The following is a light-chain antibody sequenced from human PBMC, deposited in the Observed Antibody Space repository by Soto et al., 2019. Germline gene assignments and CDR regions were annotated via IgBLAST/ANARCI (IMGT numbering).Light chain of an antibody. CDR2: GAS. CDR1: QSVSSSY. CDR3: QQYGSSHPWT. J-gene: IGKJ1*01. Sequence: EIVLTQSPGTLSLSPRERATLSCRASQSVSSSYLAWYQQKPRQATRLIIYGASSRANGIPDRFSGSGSGTDFTLTTGRLEPEDFAVYYCQQYGSSHPWTFGQGTKVDIK. V-gene: IGKV3-20*01.